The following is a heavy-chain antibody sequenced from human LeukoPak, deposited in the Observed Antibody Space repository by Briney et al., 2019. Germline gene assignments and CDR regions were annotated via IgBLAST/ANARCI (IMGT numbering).Heavy chain of an antibody. V-gene: IGHV3-53*05. CDR1: ELTLSDNY. CDR2: IYSGGST. D-gene: IGHD2-15*01. J-gene: IGHJ4*02. CDR3: ARDANSIVVVVELPDY. Sequence: GGSLRLSCAASELTLSDNYMSWIRQAPGRGLEWVSFIYSGGSTYYADSVRGRFIISRDNSKNTLYLQMNSLRAEDTAVYYCARDANSIVVVVELPDYWGQGTLVTVSS.